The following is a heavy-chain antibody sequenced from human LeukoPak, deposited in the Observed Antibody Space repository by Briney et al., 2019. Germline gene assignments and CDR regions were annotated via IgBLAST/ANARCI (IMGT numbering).Heavy chain of an antibody. Sequence: SETLSLTCAVSGYSISSGYYWGWIRQPPGKGLEWIGSIYHSGSTYYNPSLKSRVTISVDTSKNQFSLKLSSVTAADTAVYYCARQGDQLLSLNWFDPWGQGTLVTVYS. CDR2: IYHSGST. D-gene: IGHD2-2*01. J-gene: IGHJ5*02. CDR1: GYSISSGYY. V-gene: IGHV4-38-2*01. CDR3: ARQGDQLLSLNWFDP.